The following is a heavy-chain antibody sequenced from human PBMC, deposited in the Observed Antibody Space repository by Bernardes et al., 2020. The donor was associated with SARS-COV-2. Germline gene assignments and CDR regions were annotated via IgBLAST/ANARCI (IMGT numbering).Heavy chain of an antibody. V-gene: IGHV2-70*11. J-gene: IGHJ6*02. CDR3: ARIQTAVAGRYGMDV. Sequence: SGPTLVKPTQTLTLTCTFSGFSLSTSGICVSWIRQPPGKALEWLARIDWDDDKYYSTSLETRLTISKDTSKNQVVLTLNNLDPLDTATYYCARIQTAVAGRYGMDVWGQGTTVTVPS. CDR2: IDWDDDK. CDR1: GFSLSTSGIC. D-gene: IGHD6-19*01.